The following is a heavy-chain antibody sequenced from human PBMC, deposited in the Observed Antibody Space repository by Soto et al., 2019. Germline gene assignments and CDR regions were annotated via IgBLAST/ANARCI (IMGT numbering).Heavy chain of an antibody. CDR3: ARGRSASSDFDY. CDR1: GFSVSTNY. D-gene: IGHD3-10*01. Sequence: EVQLVESGGGLVQPGGSLRLSCAASGFSVSTNYMNWVRQAPGKGLEWVSVIYSGGTTYYADSVKGRFTISRDNSKNTLYLQMNSLRAEDTAVYYCARGRSASSDFDYWVQGTLVTVSS. V-gene: IGHV3-66*01. CDR2: IYSGGTT. J-gene: IGHJ4*02.